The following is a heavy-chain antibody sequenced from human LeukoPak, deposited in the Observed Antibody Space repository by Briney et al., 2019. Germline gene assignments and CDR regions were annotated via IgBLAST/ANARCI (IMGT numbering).Heavy chain of an antibody. J-gene: IGHJ4*02. D-gene: IGHD2-15*01. Sequence: GGSLRLSCAASGFTFSSYGMHWVRQAPGKGLEWVAVISYDGSNKYYADSVKGRFTISRDNSKNTLYLRMDSLGAEDTAVYYCASQKLDGYCTQGVPRGSCYSSFDYWGLGTMVTVSS. CDR2: ISYDGSNK. CDR1: GFTFSSYG. V-gene: IGHV3-30*03. CDR3: ASQKLDGYCTQGVPRGSCYSSFDY.